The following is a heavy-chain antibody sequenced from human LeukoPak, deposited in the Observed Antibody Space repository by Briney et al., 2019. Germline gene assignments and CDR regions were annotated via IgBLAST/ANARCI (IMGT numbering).Heavy chain of an antibody. Sequence: GGSLRLSCAASGFTFSSYAMHWVRQAPGKGLEWVAVISYDGSNKYYADSVKGRFTISRDNSKNTLYLQMNSLRAEDTAVYYCARDDTSSGSYGYFDYWGQGTLVTVSS. J-gene: IGHJ4*02. CDR1: GFTFSSYA. CDR3: ARDDTSSGSYGYFDY. D-gene: IGHD1-26*01. CDR2: ISYDGSNK. V-gene: IGHV3-30-3*01.